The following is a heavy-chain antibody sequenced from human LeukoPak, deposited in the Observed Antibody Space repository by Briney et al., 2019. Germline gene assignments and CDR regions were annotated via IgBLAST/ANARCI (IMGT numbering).Heavy chain of an antibody. CDR2: IYSGGST. CDR3: AKELIMRFDF. Sequence: GGSLRLSCAASGFTVSRNYMSWVRQAPGKGLEWVSVIYSGGSTYYADSVKGRFTISRDNSKNTLYLQMNSLRAEDTAVYYCAKELIMRFDFWGQGTLITVSS. D-gene: IGHD3-16*01. V-gene: IGHV3-53*01. CDR1: GFTVSRNY. J-gene: IGHJ4*02.